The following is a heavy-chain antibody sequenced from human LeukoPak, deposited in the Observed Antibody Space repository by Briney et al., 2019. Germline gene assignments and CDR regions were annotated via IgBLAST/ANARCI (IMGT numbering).Heavy chain of an antibody. D-gene: IGHD3-22*01. V-gene: IGHV1-2*06. Sequence: ASVKVSCKASGYTFTGYYMHWVRQAPGQGLEWVGRINPNSGGTNYAQKFQGRVTMTRDTSISTAYMELSRLRSDDTAVYYCARTPTGHYGSSGYFPYYFDYWGQGTLVTASS. CDR3: ARTPTGHYGSSGYFPYYFDY. CDR2: INPNSGGT. J-gene: IGHJ4*02. CDR1: GYTFTGYY.